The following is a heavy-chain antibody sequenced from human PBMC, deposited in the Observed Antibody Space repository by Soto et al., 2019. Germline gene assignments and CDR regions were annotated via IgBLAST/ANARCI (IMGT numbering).Heavy chain of an antibody. V-gene: IGHV4-59*02. CDR1: GDSVTNYF. CDR3: ARDPGYCTNGVCPIFDF. J-gene: IGHJ4*02. Sequence: SETLSLTCTVSGDSVTNYFWSWMRQPPGKGLEWIGHMYHGGRTNYSPSLKSRVTTSLDSSKNQFSLNLSSVTAAGTAVYFCARDPGYCTNGVCPIFDFWGQGVLVTVSS. CDR2: MYHGGRT. D-gene: IGHD2-8*01.